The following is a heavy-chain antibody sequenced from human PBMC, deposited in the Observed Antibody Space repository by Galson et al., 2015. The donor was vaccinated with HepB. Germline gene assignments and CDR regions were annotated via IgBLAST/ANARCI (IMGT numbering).Heavy chain of an antibody. D-gene: IGHD1-20*01. Sequence: SGTLSLPCAVYGGAFWGFYWGWVRQPPGEGVEWVGEINNSGRTNYNPSLKSRVTISVDTSKNQFSLKLSSVTAADTAVYYCARGRVLNGTTGKAFDYWGQGTLVTVSS. CDR1: GGAFWGFY. CDR3: ARGRVLNGTTGKAFDY. V-gene: IGHV4-34*01. CDR2: INNSGRT. J-gene: IGHJ4*02.